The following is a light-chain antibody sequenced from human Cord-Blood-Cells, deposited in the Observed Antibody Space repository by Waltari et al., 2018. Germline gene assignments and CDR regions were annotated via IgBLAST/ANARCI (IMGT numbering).Light chain of an antibody. CDR1: SSDVGSYNL. J-gene: IGLJ1*01. V-gene: IGLV2-23*02. CDR2: EVS. Sequence: QSALTQPASVSGSPGQSITISCTGTSSDVGSYNLVSWYQQHPGKAPKLMIYEVSKRPSGVSSRFSGSKSGNTASLTISGLQAEDEADYYCCSYAGSSTYVCGTGTKVTVL. CDR3: CSYAGSSTYV.